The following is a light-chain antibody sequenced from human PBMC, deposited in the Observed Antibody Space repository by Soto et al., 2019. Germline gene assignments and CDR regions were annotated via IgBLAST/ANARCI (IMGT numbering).Light chain of an antibody. J-gene: IGKJ1*01. CDR1: QGISND. CDR3: QRYNSAPLT. V-gene: IGKV1-27*01. CDR2: AAS. Sequence: DIQMTQSPSSLSASVGDRVTITCRAGQGISNDLAWYQQKPEKVPNLLIYAASTLQSGVPSRFSGSGSGTDFPLTSSGLQPEDVATYYCQRYNSAPLTFVQGTKVEI.